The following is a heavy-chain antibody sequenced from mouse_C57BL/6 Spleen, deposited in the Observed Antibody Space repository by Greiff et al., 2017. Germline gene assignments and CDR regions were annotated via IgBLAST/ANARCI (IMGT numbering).Heavy chain of an antibody. V-gene: IGHV5-4*01. CDR3: ARDQYYSNLAAMDY. Sequence: EVMLVESGGGLVKPGGSLKLSCAASGFTFSSYAMSWVRQTPEKRLEWVATISDGGSYTYYPDNVKGRFTISRDNAKNNLYLQMSHLKSEDTAMYYCARDQYYSNLAAMDYWGQGTSVTVSS. D-gene: IGHD2-5*01. CDR2: ISDGGSYT. CDR1: GFTFSSYA. J-gene: IGHJ4*01.